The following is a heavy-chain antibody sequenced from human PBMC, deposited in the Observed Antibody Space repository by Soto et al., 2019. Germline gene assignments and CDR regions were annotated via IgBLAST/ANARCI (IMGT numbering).Heavy chain of an antibody. CDR2: ISAYSAKT. Sequence: ASVKVSCKASGYAFISYAISWVRQAPGQGLEWMGWISAYSAKTNYAQKLQGRVTMTTDTSTSTAYMELRSLRSDDTAVYYCARDRGYCSGGRCSSDWFDPWGQGTLVTVSS. CDR3: ARDRGYCSGGRCSSDWFDP. J-gene: IGHJ5*02. CDR1: GYAFISYA. D-gene: IGHD2-15*01. V-gene: IGHV1-18*04.